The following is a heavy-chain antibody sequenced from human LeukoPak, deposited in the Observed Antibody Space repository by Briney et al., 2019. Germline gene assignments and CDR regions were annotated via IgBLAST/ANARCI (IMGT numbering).Heavy chain of an antibody. CDR1: GFSFSRFW. D-gene: IGHD4-17*01. Sequence: GGSLRLSCAVSGFSFSRFWMRWVGQAPGKGVEGVAYIKQGGNELPYAHSVKRPFTISRDNADNSLFLEINRLRAEDSALYYCARATGTMRISNFRAGREHFYYSMDVWGEGTAVIVSS. J-gene: IGHJ6*03. V-gene: IGHV3-7*01. CDR2: IKQGGNEL. CDR3: ARATGTMRISNFRAGREHFYYSMDV.